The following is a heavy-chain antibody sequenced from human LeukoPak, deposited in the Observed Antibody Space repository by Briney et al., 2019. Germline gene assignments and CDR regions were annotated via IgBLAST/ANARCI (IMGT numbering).Heavy chain of an antibody. CDR1: GGSISSYY. J-gene: IGHJ6*02. D-gene: IGHD3-3*01. CDR2: IYYSGST. V-gene: IGHV4-59*08. Sequence: PSETLSLTCTVSGGSISSYYWSWIRQPPGKGLEWIGYIYYSGSTNYNPSLKSRVTISVDTSKNQFSLKLSSVTAADTAVYYCARRITIFGVVMSYYYGMDVWGQGTTVTVSS. CDR3: ARRITIFGVVMSYYYGMDV.